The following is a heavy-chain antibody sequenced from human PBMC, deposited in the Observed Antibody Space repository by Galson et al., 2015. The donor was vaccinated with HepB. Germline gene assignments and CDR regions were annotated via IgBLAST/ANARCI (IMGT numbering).Heavy chain of an antibody. D-gene: IGHD6-25*01. CDR3: ARNPASYDYYNMDV. J-gene: IGHJ6*02. CDR1: GFTFSDYY. Sequence: SLRLSCAASGFTFSDYYMCWVRQAPGKGLEWVAYISAGSTGRYYGASVKGRFTISRDNAKNSVYLHMNNLRAEDTAVYYCARNPASYDYYNMDVWGRGTTVTVSS. CDR2: ISAGSTGR. V-gene: IGHV3-11*06.